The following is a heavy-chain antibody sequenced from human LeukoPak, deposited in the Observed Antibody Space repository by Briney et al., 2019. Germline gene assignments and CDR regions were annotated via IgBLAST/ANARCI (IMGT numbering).Heavy chain of an antibody. CDR1: GDSISRYY. V-gene: IGHV4-59*01. CDR3: ARDGDYGAFDI. J-gene: IGHJ3*02. CDR2: ISHSGST. D-gene: IGHD4-17*01. Sequence: SETLSLTCAVSGDSISRYYWNWIRQPPGKGLEWIGYISHSGSTYYNPSLKSRLTISVDTSKNQFFLKLSSVTAADTAVYYCARDGDYGAFDIWGQGTMVTVSS.